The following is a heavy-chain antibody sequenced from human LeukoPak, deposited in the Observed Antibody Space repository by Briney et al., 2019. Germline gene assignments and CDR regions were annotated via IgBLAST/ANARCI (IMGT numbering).Heavy chain of an antibody. V-gene: IGHV4-34*01. CDR2: INHSGST. CDR3: ARAIGVVVVAATHY. CDR1: GVSFSGYY. D-gene: IGHD2-15*01. Sequence: PSETLSLTCAVYGVSFSGYYWSWIRLPPGKGLEWIGEINHSGSTNYNPSLKSRVTISVDTSKNQFSLKLSSVTAADTAVYYCARAIGVVVVAATHYWGQGTLVTVSS. J-gene: IGHJ4*02.